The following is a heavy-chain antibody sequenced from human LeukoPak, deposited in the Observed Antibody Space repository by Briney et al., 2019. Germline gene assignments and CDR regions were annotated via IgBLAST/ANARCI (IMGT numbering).Heavy chain of an antibody. CDR3: AKDLSGWYSSGWSYESAY. J-gene: IGHJ4*02. Sequence: GGSLRLSCAASGFTFSSYGMHWVRQAPGKGLEWVSTISGSGGSTYYADSVKGRFTISRDNSKNTLYLQMNTLRAEDTAVYYCAKDLSGWYSSGWSYESAYWGQGTLVTVSS. CDR1: GFTFSSYG. V-gene: IGHV3-23*01. CDR2: ISGSGGST. D-gene: IGHD6-19*01.